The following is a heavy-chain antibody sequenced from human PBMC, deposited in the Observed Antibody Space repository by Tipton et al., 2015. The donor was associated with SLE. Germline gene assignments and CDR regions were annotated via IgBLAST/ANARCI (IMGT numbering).Heavy chain of an antibody. V-gene: IGHV3-21*01. CDR1: GFTFSSYN. Sequence: SLRLSCAASGFTFSSYNMNWVRQAPGKGLEWVSSISSSSSYIYYADSVKGRFTISRDNSKNTLYLQMNSLRAEDTAVYYCARESNSGYSYGSPADWGQGTLVTVSS. CDR3: ARESNSGYSYGSPAD. D-gene: IGHD5-18*01. CDR2: ISSSSSYI. J-gene: IGHJ4*02.